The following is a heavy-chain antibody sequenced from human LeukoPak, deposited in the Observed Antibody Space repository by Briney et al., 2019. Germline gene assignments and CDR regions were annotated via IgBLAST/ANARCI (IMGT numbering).Heavy chain of an antibody. V-gene: IGHV3-20*04. CDR1: GFTFDDYG. CDR2: INWNGGST. D-gene: IGHD1-7*01. Sequence: GGSLRLSCAASGFTFDDYGMSWVRQAPGKGLEWVSGINWNGGSTGYADSVKGRFTISRDNARNSLYLQMNNLRAEDTALYYCARDVELRVSVLDWFDPWGQGTLVTVSS. CDR3: ARDVELRVSVLDWFDP. J-gene: IGHJ5*02.